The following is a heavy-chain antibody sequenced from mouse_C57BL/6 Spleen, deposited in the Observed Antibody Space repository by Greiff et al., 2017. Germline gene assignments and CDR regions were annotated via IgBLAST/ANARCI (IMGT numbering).Heavy chain of an antibody. CDR2: INPGSGGT. Sequence: VQLQESGAELVRPGTSVKVSCKASGYAFTNYLIEWVKQRPGQGLEWIGVINPGSGGTNYNEKFKGKATLTADKSSSTAYMQLSSLTSEDSAVYFCARGPHYYGSSHWYFDVWGTGTTVTVSS. D-gene: IGHD1-1*01. J-gene: IGHJ1*03. CDR1: GYAFTNYL. V-gene: IGHV1-54*01. CDR3: ARGPHYYGSSHWYFDV.